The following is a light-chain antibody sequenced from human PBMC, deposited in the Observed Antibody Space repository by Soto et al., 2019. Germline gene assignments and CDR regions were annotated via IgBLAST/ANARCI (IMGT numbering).Light chain of an antibody. Sequence: EIVLTQSPATLSLSPGERATLSCRASQSVSSYLAWYQQKPGQAPRLLIYDASNRATGIPARFSASGSGTDFTLTISSLEPEDFAVYYCQQRDTWPPRFTFGPGTKVDIK. CDR2: DAS. J-gene: IGKJ3*01. V-gene: IGKV3-11*01. CDR1: QSVSSY. CDR3: QQRDTWPPRFT.